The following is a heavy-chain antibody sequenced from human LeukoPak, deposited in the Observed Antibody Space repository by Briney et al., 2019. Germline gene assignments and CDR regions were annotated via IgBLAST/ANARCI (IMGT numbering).Heavy chain of an antibody. J-gene: IGHJ3*02. Sequence: GGSLRLSCAGSGFTFSSYAMSWVRQAPGKGLEWVSVISGGSTYYADSVKGRFPISRDNSKNTLYLQMNSLRAEDTAVYYCAKSESCSYYDAFDIWGQGTMVTVSS. V-gene: IGHV3-23*01. CDR1: GFTFSSYA. D-gene: IGHD6-13*01. CDR3: AKSESCSYYDAFDI. CDR2: ISGGST.